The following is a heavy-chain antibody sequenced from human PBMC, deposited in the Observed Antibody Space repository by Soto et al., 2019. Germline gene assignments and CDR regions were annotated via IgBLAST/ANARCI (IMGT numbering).Heavy chain of an antibody. CDR2: IFPGDSDT. D-gene: IGHD6-19*01. CDR1: GYNFANYW. CDR3: AAGYSTGLDAFDI. V-gene: IGHV5-51*01. J-gene: IGHJ3*02. Sequence: GESLKISCKGSGYNFANYWIGWVRQMPRKGLEWMGMIFPGDSDTKNSPSLQGQITMSVDRSNSSAYLQWRSLKASDTAMYYCAAGYSTGLDAFDIWGQGTMVTVSS.